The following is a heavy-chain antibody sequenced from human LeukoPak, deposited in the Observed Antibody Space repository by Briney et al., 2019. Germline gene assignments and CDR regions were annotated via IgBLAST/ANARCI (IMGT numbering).Heavy chain of an antibody. D-gene: IGHD1-26*01. V-gene: IGHV3-53*01. CDR1: GFTVRDSY. Sequence: PGGPLGLSCAASGFTVRDSYMSGVRQAPGKRLEWLAFIYGSGTTFYAATVKGRVTISRDKSTNTVYLQMSNLRAQDTPLYYCVRHGDGGRPPPRWGPGAPGTVSS. CDR3: VRHGDGGRPPPR. CDR2: IYGSGTT. J-gene: IGHJ4*02.